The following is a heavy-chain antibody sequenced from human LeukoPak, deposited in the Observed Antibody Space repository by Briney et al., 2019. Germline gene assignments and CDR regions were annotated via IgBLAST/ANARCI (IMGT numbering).Heavy chain of an antibody. Sequence: PGRSLRLSCAASGFTFSSYGMHWVRQAPGQGLEWVAHIGVSQTTMYYADSVKGRFTISRDNDKNSLHLQMDSLRDEDTAVYYCAGDAVGVEPGDAFDIWGQGTMVTVSS. CDR2: IGVSQTTM. J-gene: IGHJ3*02. D-gene: IGHD1-26*01. V-gene: IGHV3-48*02. CDR1: GFTFSSYG. CDR3: AGDAVGVEPGDAFDI.